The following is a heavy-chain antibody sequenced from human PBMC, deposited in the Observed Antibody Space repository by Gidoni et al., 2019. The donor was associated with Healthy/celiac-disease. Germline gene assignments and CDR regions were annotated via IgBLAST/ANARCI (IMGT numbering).Heavy chain of an antibody. D-gene: IGHD1-26*01. CDR1: GFTFSSYG. CDR3: ATSTTS. V-gene: IGHV3-30*03. CDR2: ISYDGSNK. J-gene: IGHJ4*02. Sequence: QVQLVESGGGVVQPGRSLRLSCAASGFTFSSYGMHWVRQAPGKGLEWVAVISYDGSNKYYADSVKGRFTISRDNSKNTLYLQMNSLRAEDTAVYYCATSTTSWGQGTLVTVSS.